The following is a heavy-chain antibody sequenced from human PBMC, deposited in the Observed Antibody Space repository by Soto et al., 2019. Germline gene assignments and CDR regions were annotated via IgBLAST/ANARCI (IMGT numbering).Heavy chain of an antibody. Sequence: QVQLVESGGGVVQPGRSLRLSCAASGFTFSSYAMHWVRQAPGKGLEWVAVMSYDGSNKYYADSVKGRFTISRDNSKNTRYLRMRSLRAEDTAVYYCAREELAATPPFHYWGQGTLVTVSS. CDR1: GFTFSSYA. J-gene: IGHJ4*02. CDR3: AREELAATPPFHY. V-gene: IGHV3-30-3*01. CDR2: MSYDGSNK. D-gene: IGHD2-15*01.